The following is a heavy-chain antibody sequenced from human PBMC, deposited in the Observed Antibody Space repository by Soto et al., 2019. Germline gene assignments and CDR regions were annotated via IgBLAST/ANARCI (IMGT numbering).Heavy chain of an antibody. Sequence: EVHLVESGGGLVQPGGSPRLSCAATGFSFSVSYMTWVRQAPGKGLEWVATIKEDGSEKYYADSVRGRFTISKDNAERSLWLQMSSLRAEDTAVYYCASLGSGDYGGYVGSDYWGQGTLVTVSS. D-gene: IGHD5-12*01. CDR2: IKEDGSEK. J-gene: IGHJ4*02. V-gene: IGHV3-7*05. CDR3: ASLGSGDYGGYVGSDY. CDR1: GFSFSVSY.